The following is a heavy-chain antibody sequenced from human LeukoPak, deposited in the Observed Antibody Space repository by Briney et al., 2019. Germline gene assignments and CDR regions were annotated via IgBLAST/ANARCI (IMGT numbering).Heavy chain of an antibody. CDR3: ARDSPRTGP. CDR1: GFIFNNYG. D-gene: IGHD1-1*01. Sequence: PGGSLRLSCAASGFIFNNYGMHWVRQAPGKGLEWVAAISSDGSNKYYADSVKGRFTISRDNAKNTVYLQMDSLRAEDTAVYYCARDSPRTGPWGQGILVIVSS. J-gene: IGHJ5*02. V-gene: IGHV3-30*03. CDR2: ISSDGSNK.